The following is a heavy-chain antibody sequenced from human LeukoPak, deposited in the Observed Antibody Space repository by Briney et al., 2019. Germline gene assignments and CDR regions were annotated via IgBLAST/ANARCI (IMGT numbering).Heavy chain of an antibody. D-gene: IGHD6-19*01. CDR3: ARGGIQVSGIDEFDY. Sequence: PGGSLRLSCAASGFTFIDYDMHWVRQVIGKGLEWVSAIGIRGDTHYSGSVKGRVTISRENAESSLYLQMNSLRAEDTAVYYCARGGIQVSGIDEFDYWGQGTPVTVSS. V-gene: IGHV3-13*01. CDR2: IGIRGDT. CDR1: GFTFIDYD. J-gene: IGHJ4*02.